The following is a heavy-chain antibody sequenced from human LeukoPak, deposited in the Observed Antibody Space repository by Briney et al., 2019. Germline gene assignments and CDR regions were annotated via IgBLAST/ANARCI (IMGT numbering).Heavy chain of an antibody. D-gene: IGHD4-17*01. CDR3: ARADGDYVGVGADRDFEN. Sequence: ASVKVSCKASGYTFTGYYMHWVRQAPGQGLEWMGWINPNSGGTNYAQKFQGRVTMTTDTSTSTAYMELRSLRSDDTAVYYCARADGDYVGVGADRDFENWGQGTLVTVSS. V-gene: IGHV1-2*02. CDR1: GYTFTGYY. CDR2: INPNSGGT. J-gene: IGHJ4*02.